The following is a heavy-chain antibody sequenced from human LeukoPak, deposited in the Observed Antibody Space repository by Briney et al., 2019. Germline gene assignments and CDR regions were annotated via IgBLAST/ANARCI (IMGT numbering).Heavy chain of an antibody. J-gene: IGHJ4*02. V-gene: IGHV4-4*07. Sequence: SETLSLTCTVSGGSISGYYWSWIRQTAGKGLEWIGRLYTSGGTNYNPSLKSRVTMSVDTSRNQFSLKLTSVTAADTAVYYCARVGMAVAESFFDYWGQGTLVTVSS. CDR3: ARVGMAVAESFFDY. CDR1: GGSISGYY. D-gene: IGHD6-19*01. CDR2: LYTSGGT.